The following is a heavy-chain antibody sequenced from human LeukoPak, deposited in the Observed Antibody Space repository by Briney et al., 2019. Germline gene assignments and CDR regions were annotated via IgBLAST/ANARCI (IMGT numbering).Heavy chain of an antibody. J-gene: IGHJ6*03. CDR3: ASYKGGSRRYYKIEARYYHMDV. V-gene: IGHV4-39*01. Sequence: SETLSLTCTVSGGSISSSSYYWGWIRQPPGKGLEWIGTIYYSGSMFYNPSLKSRVTISVDTSKNQFSLKLSSVTAADTAVYYCASYKGGSRRYYKIEARYYHMDVWGKGTTVTISS. CDR2: IYYSGSM. D-gene: IGHD3-10*01. CDR1: GGSISSSSYY.